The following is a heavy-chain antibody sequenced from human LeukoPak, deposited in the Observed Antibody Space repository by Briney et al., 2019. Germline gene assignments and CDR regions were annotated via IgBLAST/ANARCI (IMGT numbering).Heavy chain of an antibody. V-gene: IGHV3-21*01. Sequence: GGSLRLSYAASGYTFSSYSINWVRQAPGKGLEWVSSISVGSNYIYYADSVRGRFSISRDDARNSLYLQMDSLRGDDTAVYYCARLRRNSDRSGYYYYYDYWGQGTLVTVSS. CDR1: GYTFSSYS. CDR3: ARLRRNSDRSGYYYYYDY. J-gene: IGHJ4*02. CDR2: ISVGSNYI. D-gene: IGHD3-22*01.